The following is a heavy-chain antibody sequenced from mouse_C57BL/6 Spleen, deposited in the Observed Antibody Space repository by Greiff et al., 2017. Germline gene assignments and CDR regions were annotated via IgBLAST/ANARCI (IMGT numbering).Heavy chain of an antibody. J-gene: IGHJ2*01. CDR2: IYPGSGST. Sequence: QVQLQQSGAELVKPGASVKMSCKASGYTFTSYWITWVKQRPGQGLEWIGDIYPGSGSTNYNEKFKSKATLTVDTSSSTAYMQRSSLTSEDSAVYYCARKGDDYDYWGQGTTLTVSS. CDR3: ARKGDDYDY. V-gene: IGHV1-55*01. D-gene: IGHD2-4*01. CDR1: GYTFTSYW.